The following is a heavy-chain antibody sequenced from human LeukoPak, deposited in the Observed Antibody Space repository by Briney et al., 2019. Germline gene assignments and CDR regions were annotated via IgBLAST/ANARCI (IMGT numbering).Heavy chain of an antibody. D-gene: IGHD3-16*01. CDR1: GDSVSNNNAA. Sequence: SQTLSLTCAISGDSVSNNNAAWNWIRQSPSRGLEWLGSTYYRSKWYTDYAVSVSSRITITPDASKNQFSLQLNSVTPEDTAVYYCASSSLRGSDAFDIWGQGTMVTVSP. J-gene: IGHJ3*02. CDR3: ASSSLRGSDAFDI. V-gene: IGHV6-1*01. CDR2: TYYRSKWYT.